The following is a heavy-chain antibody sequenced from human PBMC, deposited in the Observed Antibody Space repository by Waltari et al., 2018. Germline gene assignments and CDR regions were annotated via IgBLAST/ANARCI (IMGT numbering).Heavy chain of an antibody. J-gene: IGHJ4*01. Sequence: QLQMQESGPGLVRPSETLSLTCDVSGGPITTIPYFWGWIRQPPGKGLEWIASFSYNGNTYYNPSLKSRVTISGDTSKNQFSLLLSSVTAADTAVYYCARGLGAIYWGHGTLVTVSS. CDR1: GGPITTIPYF. CDR3: ARGLGAIY. D-gene: IGHD2-21*01. CDR2: FSYNGNT. V-gene: IGHV4-39*07.